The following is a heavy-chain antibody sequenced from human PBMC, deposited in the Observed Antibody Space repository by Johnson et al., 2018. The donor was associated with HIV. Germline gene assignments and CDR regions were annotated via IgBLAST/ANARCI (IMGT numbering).Heavy chain of an antibody. CDR3: ARDGYYYDSSGYYDHDGFDI. CDR2: ISYDGSNK. J-gene: IGHJ3*02. CDR1: RFTFSSYV. D-gene: IGHD3-22*01. Sequence: QVQLVESGGGVVQPGRSLRLSCAASRFTFSSYVMHWVRQAPGKGLEWVAVISYDGSNKYYADSVKGRFTISRDNSKNTLYLQMNSLRADDTAVYYCARDGYYYDSSGYYDHDGFDIWGQGTMVTVSS. V-gene: IGHV3-30*03.